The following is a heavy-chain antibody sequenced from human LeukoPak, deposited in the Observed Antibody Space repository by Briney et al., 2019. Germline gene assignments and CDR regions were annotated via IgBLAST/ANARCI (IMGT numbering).Heavy chain of an antibody. CDR2: ISAYNGNT. D-gene: IGHD3-22*01. CDR1: GYTFTSYG. V-gene: IGHV1-18*01. Sequence: VASVKVSCKASGYTFTSYGISWVRQAPGQGLEWMGWISAYNGNTNYAQKLQGRVTMTTDTSTSTAYMELRSLRSDDTAVYYYAITSGITMIVVADDAFDIWGQGTMVTVSS. J-gene: IGHJ3*02. CDR3: AITSGITMIVVADDAFDI.